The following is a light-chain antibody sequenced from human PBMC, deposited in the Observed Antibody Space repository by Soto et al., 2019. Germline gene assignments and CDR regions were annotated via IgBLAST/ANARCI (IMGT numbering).Light chain of an antibody. J-gene: IGKJ1*01. CDR3: QQYHNWPA. V-gene: IGKV3-15*01. Sequence: ETVMTQSPATLSVSPGERATLSCRASQSVFSSLAWYQHKPGQAPRLLIYGAATRATGIPARFSGSGSGTEFTLTISSLQYDDIAVYYCQQYHNWPAFGQGTKVEIK. CDR1: QSVFSS. CDR2: GAA.